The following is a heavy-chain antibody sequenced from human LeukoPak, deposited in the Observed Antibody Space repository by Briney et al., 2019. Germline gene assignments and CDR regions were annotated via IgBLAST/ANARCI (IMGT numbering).Heavy chain of an antibody. CDR1: GFTFSDYY. V-gene: IGHV4-34*01. J-gene: IGHJ4*02. Sequence: PGGSLRLSCAASGFTFSDYYMSWIRQPPGKGLEWIGEINHSGSTNYNPSLKSRVTISVDTSKNQFSLKLSSVTAADTAVYYCARGRSSYYLFFTAMGYFDYWGQGTLVTVSS. D-gene: IGHD5-18*01. CDR3: ARGRSSYYLFFTAMGYFDY. CDR2: INHSGST.